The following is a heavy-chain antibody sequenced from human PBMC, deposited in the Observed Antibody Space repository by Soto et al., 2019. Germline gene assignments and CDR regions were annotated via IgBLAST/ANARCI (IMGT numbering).Heavy chain of an antibody. D-gene: IGHD2-21*01. CDR1: GCTFSSYA. V-gene: IGHV3-30-3*01. J-gene: IGHJ6*02. CDR3: ARDHIPHYYYYGMDV. Sequence: QPGGALRLSCAASGCTFSSYAMHWVRQAPGKGLEWGAVISYDGSNKYYADSVKGRFTISRDNSKNTLYLQMNSLRAEDTAVYYCARDHIPHYYYYGMDVWGQGTTVTVSS. CDR2: ISYDGSNK.